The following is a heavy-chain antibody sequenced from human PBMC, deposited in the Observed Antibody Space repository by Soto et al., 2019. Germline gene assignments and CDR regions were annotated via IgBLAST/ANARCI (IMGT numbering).Heavy chain of an antibody. CDR2: INAGNGNT. V-gene: IGHV1-3*01. Sequence: ASVKVSCKASGYTFTSYAMHWVRQAPGQRLEWMGWINAGNGNTKYSQKFQGRVTITRDTSASTAYMELSSLRSEDTAVYYCASGGMLQIHFYYYYYIAVCGRGTTVTVSS. CDR3: ASGGMLQIHFYYYYYIAV. CDR1: GYTFTSYA. J-gene: IGHJ6*03. D-gene: IGHD2-15*01.